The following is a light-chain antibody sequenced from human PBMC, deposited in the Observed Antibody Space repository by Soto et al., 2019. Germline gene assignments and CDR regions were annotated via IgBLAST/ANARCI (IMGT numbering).Light chain of an antibody. V-gene: IGKV3-20*01. J-gene: IGKJ1*01. CDR2: GAS. Sequence: EIVLTQSPGTLSLSPGERATLSCRASQSVSSSYLAWYQQKPVQAPRLLIYGASSRATGIPDRFSGSGSGTDFTLTISRLEPEDVAVYYCQRYGTSLWTFGQGTKVEIK. CDR3: QRYGTSLWT. CDR1: QSVSSSY.